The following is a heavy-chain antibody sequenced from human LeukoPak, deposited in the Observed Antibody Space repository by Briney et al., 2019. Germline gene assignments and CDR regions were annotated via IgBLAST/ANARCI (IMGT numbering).Heavy chain of an antibody. V-gene: IGHV4-61*01. CDR1: GGSFSSSTYY. CDR3: ARVTSTSDTFDY. J-gene: IGHJ4*02. CDR2: IYYSGST. D-gene: IGHD2-2*01. Sequence: PSETLSLICTVSGGSFSSSTYYWGWIRQPPGKGLEWIGYIYYSGSTNYNPSLKSRVTISVDTSKNQFSLKLSSVTAADTAVYYCARVTSTSDTFDYWGQGTLVTVSS.